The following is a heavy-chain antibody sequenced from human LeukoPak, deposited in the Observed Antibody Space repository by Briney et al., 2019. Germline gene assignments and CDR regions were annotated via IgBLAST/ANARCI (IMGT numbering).Heavy chain of an antibody. J-gene: IGHJ4*02. V-gene: IGHV3-49*03. CDR2: IRSKAYGGTT. Sequence: GGSLRLSCTASGFTFGDYAMSWFRQAPGKGLGWVGFIRSKAYGGTTEYAASVKGRFTISRDDSKSIAYLQMNSLKTEDTAVYYCTRVRCSGGSCYLGYDYWGQGTLVTVSS. CDR3: TRVRCSGGSCYLGYDY. D-gene: IGHD2-15*01. CDR1: GFTFGDYA.